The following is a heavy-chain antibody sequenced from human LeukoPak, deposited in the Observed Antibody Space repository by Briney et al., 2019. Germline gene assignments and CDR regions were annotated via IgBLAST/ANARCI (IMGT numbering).Heavy chain of an antibody. D-gene: IGHD3-9*01. CDR2: IIPIFGTA. CDR3: ARAVGPYHDSELDY. V-gene: IGHV1-69*13. Sequence: SVKVSCKASGGTFSSYAISWARQAPGQGLEWMGGIIPIFGTANYAQKFQGRVTITADESTSTAYMELSSLRSEDTAVYYCARAVGPYHDSELDYWGQGTLVTVSS. CDR1: GGTFSSYA. J-gene: IGHJ4*02.